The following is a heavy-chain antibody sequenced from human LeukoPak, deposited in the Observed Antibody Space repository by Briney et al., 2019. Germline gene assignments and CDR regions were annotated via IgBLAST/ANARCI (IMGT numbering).Heavy chain of an antibody. CDR1: GGSISSSSYY. D-gene: IGHD6-13*01. CDR3: ARGVAAAGK. Sequence: SETLSLTCTVSGGSISSSSYYWGWIRQPPGKGLERIGSIYYSGSTYYNPSLKSRVTISVDTSKNQFSLKLSSVTAADTAVYYCARGVAAAGKWGQGTLVTVSS. CDR2: IYYSGST. V-gene: IGHV4-39*01. J-gene: IGHJ4*02.